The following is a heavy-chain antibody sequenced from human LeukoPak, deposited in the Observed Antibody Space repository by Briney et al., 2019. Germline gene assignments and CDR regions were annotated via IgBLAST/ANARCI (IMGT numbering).Heavy chain of an antibody. CDR3: ARYSGSYYYPPAWDL. Sequence: GGSLRLSCAASGFTFSSYAMSWVRQAPGKGLEWVSAISGSGGSTYYADSVKARFTISRDNSKNTLYLQMNSLRAEDTAVYYCARYSGSYYYPPAWDLWGQGTLVTVSS. D-gene: IGHD1-26*01. CDR2: ISGSGGST. J-gene: IGHJ4*02. V-gene: IGHV3-23*01. CDR1: GFTFSSYA.